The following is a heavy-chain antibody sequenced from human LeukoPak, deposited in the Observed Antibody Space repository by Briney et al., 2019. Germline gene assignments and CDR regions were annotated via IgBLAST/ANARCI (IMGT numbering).Heavy chain of an antibody. D-gene: IGHD7-27*01. J-gene: IGHJ3*02. CDR2: IYYSGST. V-gene: IGHV4-59*12. Sequence: SETLSLTCTVSGGSISSYYWSWIRQPPGKGLEWIGYIYYSGSTNYNPSLKSRVTISVDTSKNQFSLKLSSVTAADTAVYYCARDVQANWGSVGAFDIWGQGTMVTVSS. CDR3: ARDVQANWGSVGAFDI. CDR1: GGSISSYY.